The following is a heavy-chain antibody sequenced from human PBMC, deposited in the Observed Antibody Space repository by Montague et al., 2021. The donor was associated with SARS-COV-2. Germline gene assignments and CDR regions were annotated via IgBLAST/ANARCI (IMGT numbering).Heavy chain of an antibody. Sequence: SLRLSCAASGFVFHDYAINWIRQAPGKALEWVSAISGSGGGTYYAESVKGRFATSRDTSKNTVFLQMDSLRVEDTALYFCARDHERVGWPLDSWDQGTLVIVSS. D-gene: IGHD2-2*01. V-gene: IGHV3-23*01. CDR2: ISGSGGGT. CDR1: GFVFHDYA. J-gene: IGHJ5*01. CDR3: ARDHERVGWPLDS.